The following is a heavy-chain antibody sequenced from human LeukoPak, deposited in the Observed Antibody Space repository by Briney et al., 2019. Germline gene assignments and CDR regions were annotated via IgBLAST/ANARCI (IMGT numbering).Heavy chain of an antibody. CDR2: IRYDGSNK. CDR1: GFNFSSYG. J-gene: IGHJ6*03. CDR3: AKDGSSSWSYYYYYYMDV. Sequence: GGSLRLSCAASGFNFSSYGMHWVRQAPGKGLEWVAFIRYDGSNKYYADSVKGRFTISRDNSKNTLYLQMNSLRAEDTAVYYCAKDGSSSWSYYYYYYMDVWGKGTTVTVSS. V-gene: IGHV3-30*02. D-gene: IGHD6-13*01.